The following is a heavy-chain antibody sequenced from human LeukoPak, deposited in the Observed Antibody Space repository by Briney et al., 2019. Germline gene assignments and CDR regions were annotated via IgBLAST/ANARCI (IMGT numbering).Heavy chain of an antibody. CDR1: GYTFTSYG. V-gene: IGHV1-18*01. D-gene: IGHD6-13*01. CDR3: ARSGSSWPPYYYYGMDV. CDR2: ISAYNGNT. J-gene: IGHJ6*02. Sequence: ASVKVSCKASGYTFTSYGISWVRQAPGQGLEWMGWISAYNGNTTYAQKLQGRVTMTTDTSTSTAYMELRSLRSDDTAVYYCARSGSSWPPYYYYGMDVWGQGTTVTVSS.